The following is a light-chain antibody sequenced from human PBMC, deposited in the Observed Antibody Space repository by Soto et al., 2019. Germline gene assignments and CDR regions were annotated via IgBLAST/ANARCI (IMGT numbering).Light chain of an antibody. CDR1: QSVSNDF. CDR3: QQYGSSPPRT. Sequence: EIVLTQSPGILSLSPVERATLYCMSSQSVSNDFLAWYQQKPGQAPRLLIYGASTRATDVPDRFSGSGSGADFTLTIRRLEPEDFAVYYCQQYGSSPPRTCGQGTKGDIK. J-gene: IGKJ1*01. CDR2: GAS. V-gene: IGKV3-20*01.